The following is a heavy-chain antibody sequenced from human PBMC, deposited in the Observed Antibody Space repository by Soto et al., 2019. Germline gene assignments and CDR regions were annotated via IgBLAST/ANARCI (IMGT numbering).Heavy chain of an antibody. CDR2: IYYSGST. Sequence: SETLSLTCTVSGGSISSYYWSWIRQPPGKGLEWSWYIYYSGSTDYNPSLKSRVTISVDTSKNQFSLKLSSVTAADTAVYYCARGLTGYSNWLDPWGQGTLVPVYS. CDR1: GGSISSYY. D-gene: IGHD1-1*01. CDR3: ARGLTGYSNWLDP. J-gene: IGHJ5*02. V-gene: IGHV4-59*01.